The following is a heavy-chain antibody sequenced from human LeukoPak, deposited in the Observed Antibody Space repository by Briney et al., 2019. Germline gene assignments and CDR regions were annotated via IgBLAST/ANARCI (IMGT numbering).Heavy chain of an antibody. J-gene: IGHJ4*02. CDR3: ARDFLGADY. Sequence: SETLSLTCTVSGGSISSSSYYWGWIRQPPGKGLEWIGSIYYSGSTYYNPSLKSRVTISVDTSKNQFSLKLSSVTAADTAVYYCARDFLGADYWGQGTLVTVSS. V-gene: IGHV4-39*07. D-gene: IGHD2/OR15-2a*01. CDR1: GGSISSSSYY. CDR2: IYYSGST.